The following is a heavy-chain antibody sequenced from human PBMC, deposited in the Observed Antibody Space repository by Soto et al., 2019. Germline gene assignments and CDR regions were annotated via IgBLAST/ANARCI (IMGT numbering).Heavy chain of an antibody. Sequence: QVHLVQSGAEVKEPGASVKVSCKGSGYTYTSYGITWVRQAPGQGLEWMGWISARNGDTDYAQKLQGRVTVTRDTSTSIAYMELRSLRSDDTAVYYCARGRYGDYWGQGALVTVSS. J-gene: IGHJ4*02. D-gene: IGHD1-1*01. CDR3: ARGRYGDY. CDR1: GYTYTSYG. CDR2: ISARNGDT. V-gene: IGHV1-18*01.